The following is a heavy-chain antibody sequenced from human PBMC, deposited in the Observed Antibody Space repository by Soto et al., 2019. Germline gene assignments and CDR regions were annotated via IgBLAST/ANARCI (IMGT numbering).Heavy chain of an antibody. CDR3: ATGGYSSGPGNFDY. CDR1: GYTLTELS. V-gene: IGHV1-24*01. J-gene: IGHJ4*02. Sequence: ASVKVSCKVSGYTLTELSMHWVRQAPGKGLEWMGGFDPEDGETIYAQKFQGRVTMTEDTSTDTAYMELSSLRSEDTAVYYCATGGYSSGPGNFDYWGQETLLTISS. CDR2: FDPEDGET. D-gene: IGHD5-18*01.